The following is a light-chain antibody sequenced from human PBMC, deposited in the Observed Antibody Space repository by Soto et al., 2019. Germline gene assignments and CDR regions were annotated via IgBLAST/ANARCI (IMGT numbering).Light chain of an antibody. Sequence: QSALTQPASVSGSPGQSITISCTGTSSDVGGYNLVSWYQQHPGKAPKLMIYEGSKRPSGVSNRFSGSKSGNTASLTISGLQAEDEADYYCCSYAGSSTFAEYVFGTGTKLTVL. CDR2: EGS. CDR1: SSDVGGYNL. V-gene: IGLV2-23*03. CDR3: CSYAGSSTFAEYV. J-gene: IGLJ1*01.